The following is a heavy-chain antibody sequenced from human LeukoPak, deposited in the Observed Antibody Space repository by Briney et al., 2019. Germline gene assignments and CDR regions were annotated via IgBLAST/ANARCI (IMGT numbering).Heavy chain of an antibody. CDR2: ISGSGGST. D-gene: IGHD2-2*01. Sequence: GGSLRLSCAASGFTFSTYVMTWVRQTPGKGLEWVSAISGSGGSTYYADSVKGRFTISRDNSKNTLYLQMNSLRAEDTAVYYCARDLVVRGYYYYGMDVWGQGTTVTVSS. V-gene: IGHV3-23*01. CDR1: GFTFSTYV. J-gene: IGHJ6*02. CDR3: ARDLVVRGYYYYGMDV.